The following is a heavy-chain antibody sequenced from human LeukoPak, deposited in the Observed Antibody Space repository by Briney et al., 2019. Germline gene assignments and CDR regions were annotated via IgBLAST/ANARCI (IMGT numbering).Heavy chain of an antibody. V-gene: IGHV1-69*13. D-gene: IGHD6-13*01. J-gene: IGHJ4*02. Sequence: SVKVSCKASGGTFSSYAISWVRQAPGQGLEWMGGIIPIFGTANYAQKFQGRVTITADESTSTAYMELSSLRSEDTAVYHCARAGPEGEQLAPFDYWGQGTLVTVSS. CDR1: GGTFSSYA. CDR3: ARAGPEGEQLAPFDY. CDR2: IIPIFGTA.